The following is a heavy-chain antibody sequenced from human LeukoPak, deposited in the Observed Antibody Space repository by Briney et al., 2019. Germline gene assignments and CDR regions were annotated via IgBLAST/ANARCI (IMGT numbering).Heavy chain of an antibody. Sequence: PSETLSLTCTVSGGSISSSSYYWGWIRQPPGKGLEWIGSIYYSGSTYYNPSLKSRVTISVDTSKNQFSLKLSSVTAADTAVYYCARVNTIFGAAGDWFDPWGQGTLVTVSS. CDR2: IYYSGST. CDR3: ARVNTIFGAAGDWFDP. CDR1: GGSISSSSYY. J-gene: IGHJ5*02. V-gene: IGHV4-39*07. D-gene: IGHD3-3*01.